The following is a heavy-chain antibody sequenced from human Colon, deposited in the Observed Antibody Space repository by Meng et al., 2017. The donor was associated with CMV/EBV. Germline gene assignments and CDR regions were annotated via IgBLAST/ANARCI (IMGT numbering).Heavy chain of an antibody. V-gene: IGHV3-7*01. CDR2: IKQGGSEK. CDR1: GFTFISYW. D-gene: IGHD2-2*01. J-gene: IGHJ6*02. CDR3: AREGYCSSTSCFIYYYYYGMDV. Sequence: GESLEISCAASGFTFISYWMSWVRQAPGKGLEWVANIKQGGSEKYYVDSVKGRFTISRDNAKTSLYLQMNSLRAEDTAVYYCAREGYCSSTSCFIYYYYYGMDVWGQGTTVTVSS.